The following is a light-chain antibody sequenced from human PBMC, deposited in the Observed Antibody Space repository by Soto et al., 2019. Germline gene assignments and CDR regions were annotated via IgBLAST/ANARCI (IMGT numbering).Light chain of an antibody. Sequence: QSALTQPPSASGSPGQSVTISCTGTSSEVGGYNYVSWYQQHPGKAPKLMIYEVSERPSGVPACFSGCKSGNTASLTVSGLQAEDEADYYCSSYEGSNNLVFGGGTQVTV. CDR1: SSEVGGYNY. V-gene: IGLV2-8*01. J-gene: IGLJ3*02. CDR2: EVS. CDR3: SSYEGSNNLV.